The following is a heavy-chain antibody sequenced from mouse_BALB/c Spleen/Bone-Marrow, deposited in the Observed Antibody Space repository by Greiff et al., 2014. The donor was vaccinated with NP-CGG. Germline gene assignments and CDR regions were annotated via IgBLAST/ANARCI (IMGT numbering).Heavy chain of an antibody. J-gene: IGHJ2*01. V-gene: IGHV14-3*02. CDR1: GFNIKDTY. CDR3: ARYYYGSSLFDY. D-gene: IGHD1-1*01. CDR2: IDPANGNT. Sequence: VQLQQPGAELVKPGASVKLSCTASGFNIKDTYMHWVKQRPEQGLEWIGRIDPANGNTKYDLKFQGKATITADTSSDTAYLQLSSLTSEDTAVYYCARYYYGSSLFDYWGQGTTLTVSS.